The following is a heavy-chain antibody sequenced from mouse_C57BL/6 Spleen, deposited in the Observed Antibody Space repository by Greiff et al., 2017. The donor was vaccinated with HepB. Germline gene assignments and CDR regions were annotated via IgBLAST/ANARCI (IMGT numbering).Heavy chain of an antibody. CDR2: ISSGSSTI. J-gene: IGHJ4*01. D-gene: IGHD2-5*01. CDR3: AREGSYYSNYGAMDY. CDR1: GFTFSDYG. V-gene: IGHV5-17*01. Sequence: DVQLVESGGGLVKPGGSLKLSCAASGFTFSDYGMHWVRQAPEKGLEWVAYISSGSSTIYYADTVKGRFTISRDNAKNTLFLQMTSLRSEDTAMYYCAREGSYYSNYGAMDYWGQGTSVTVSS.